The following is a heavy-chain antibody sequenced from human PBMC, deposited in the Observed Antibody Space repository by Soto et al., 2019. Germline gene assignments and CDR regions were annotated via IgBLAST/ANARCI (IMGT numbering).Heavy chain of an antibody. Sequence: GSLRLSCAASGFTFSSYAMHWVRQAPGKGLEYVSAISSNGGSTYYANSVKGRFTISRDNSKSTLYLQMGSLRAEDMAVYYCARALGYAFDIWGQGTMVTVSS. CDR3: ARALGYAFDI. CDR2: ISSNGGST. V-gene: IGHV3-64*01. D-gene: IGHD7-27*01. J-gene: IGHJ3*02. CDR1: GFTFSSYA.